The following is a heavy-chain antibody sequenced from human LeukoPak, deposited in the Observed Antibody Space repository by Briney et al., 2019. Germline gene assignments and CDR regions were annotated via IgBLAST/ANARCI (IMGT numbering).Heavy chain of an antibody. CDR3: AKDVRREWLVHYFDY. J-gene: IGHJ4*02. D-gene: IGHD6-19*01. CDR2: IWYDGSNK. V-gene: IGHV3-33*03. CDR1: GFTFSSYG. Sequence: GRSLRLSCAASGFTFSSYGMHWVRQAPGKGLEWVAVIWYDGSNKYYADSVKGRFTISRDNSKNSLYLQMNSLRTEDTALYYCAKDVRREWLVHYFDYWGQGTLVTVSS.